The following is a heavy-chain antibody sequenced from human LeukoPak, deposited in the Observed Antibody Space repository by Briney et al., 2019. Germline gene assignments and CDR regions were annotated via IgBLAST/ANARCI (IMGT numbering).Heavy chain of an antibody. D-gene: IGHD3-10*02. CDR3: ASKRPMSLGAFDI. V-gene: IGHV3-53*01. J-gene: IGHJ3*02. CDR1: GGSFSGYY. Sequence: ETLSLTCAVYGGSFSGYYWSWVRQAPGKGLEWVSVIYSDGSTYYADSVKGRFTISRDNSKNTLYLQLSSLRAEDTAVYYCASKRPMSLGAFDIWGQGAMVTVSS. CDR2: IYSDGST.